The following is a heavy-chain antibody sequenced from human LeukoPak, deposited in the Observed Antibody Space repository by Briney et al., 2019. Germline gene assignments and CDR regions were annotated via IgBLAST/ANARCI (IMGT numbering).Heavy chain of an antibody. CDR3: VRAQGCSSGWYDY. CDR2: IYSGGGT. J-gene: IGHJ4*02. D-gene: IGHD6-19*01. V-gene: IGHV3-53*01. Sequence: GGSLRLSCAASGFTVSSNYMNWVRQAPGKGLEWVSVIYSGGGTNYGDSVKGRFTISRDNSKNTLYLQMNSLRAEDTAVYYCVRAQGCSSGWYDYWGQGTLVTVSS. CDR1: GFTVSSNY.